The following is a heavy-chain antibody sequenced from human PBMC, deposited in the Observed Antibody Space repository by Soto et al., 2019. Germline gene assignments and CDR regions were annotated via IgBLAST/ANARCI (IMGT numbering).Heavy chain of an antibody. V-gene: IGHV1-3*01. CDR3: ARDMSRAARITIFGVVRARGMDV. J-gene: IGHJ6*02. Sequence: GASVKVSCKASGYTFTSYAMHWVRQAPGQRLEWMGWINAGNGNTKYSQKFQGRVTITRDTSASTAYMELSSLRSEDTAVYYCARDMSRAARITIFGVVRARGMDVWGQGTTVTVSS. CDR1: GYTFTSYA. D-gene: IGHD3-3*01. CDR2: INAGNGNT.